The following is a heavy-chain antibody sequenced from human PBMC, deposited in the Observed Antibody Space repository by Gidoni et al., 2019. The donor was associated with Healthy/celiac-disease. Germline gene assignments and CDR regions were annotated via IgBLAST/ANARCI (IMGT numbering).Heavy chain of an antibody. D-gene: IGHD1-26*01. CDR1: GGTFSSYA. J-gene: IGHJ4*02. V-gene: IGHV1-69*01. CDR2: ISPTVGTA. CDR3: ARVRGGSYCFDY. Sequence: QVQLVQSGAEVKKPGSSVKFSCKASGGTFSSYAISWVRQAPGQGLEWMGGISPTVGTANYAQKFQGRVTITADESTSTAYMELSSLRSEDTAVYYCARVRGGSYCFDYWGQGTLVTVSS.